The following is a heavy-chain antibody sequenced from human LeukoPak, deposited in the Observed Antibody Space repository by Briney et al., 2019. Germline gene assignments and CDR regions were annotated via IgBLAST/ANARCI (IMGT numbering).Heavy chain of an antibody. V-gene: IGHV3-30-3*01. D-gene: IGHD6-19*01. CDR2: ILYDGSNK. Sequence: GRSLRLSCAASGFTFSSYVIRWVRQAPGKGLEWVAVILYDGSNKYYADSVKGRFTISRDNSKNTLYLQMSSLRGEDTAVYYCATDRRGSGWHGEVDYWGQGTLVTVSS. J-gene: IGHJ4*02. CDR1: GFTFSSYV. CDR3: ATDRRGSGWHGEVDY.